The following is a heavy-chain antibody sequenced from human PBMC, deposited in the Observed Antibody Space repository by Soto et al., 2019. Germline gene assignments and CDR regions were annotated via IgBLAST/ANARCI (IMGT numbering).Heavy chain of an antibody. Sequence: SETLSLTCAFYGWSFSGYYWSLIRQPPGKGLEWIGEINHSGSTNYNPSLKSRVTISVDTSKNQFSLKLSSVTAADTAVYYCARGGGFYYYYYYMDVWGKGTTVTVSS. V-gene: IGHV4-34*01. J-gene: IGHJ6*03. CDR2: INHSGST. D-gene: IGHD3-16*01. CDR3: ARGGGFYYYYYYMDV. CDR1: GWSFSGYY.